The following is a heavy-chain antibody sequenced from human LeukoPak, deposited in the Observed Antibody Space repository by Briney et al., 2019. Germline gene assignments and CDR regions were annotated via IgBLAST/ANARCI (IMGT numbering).Heavy chain of an antibody. CDR3: ARGRYFDWLPPTYFDY. CDR2: ISYDGSNK. J-gene: IGHJ4*02. D-gene: IGHD3-9*01. CDR1: GFTFSSYA. V-gene: IGHV3-30-3*01. Sequence: PGGSLRLSCAASGFTFSSYAMHWVRQAPGKGLEWVAVISYDGSNKYYADSVKGRFTISRDNSKNTLHLQMNSLRAEDTAVYYCARGRYFDWLPPTYFDYWGQGTLVTVSS.